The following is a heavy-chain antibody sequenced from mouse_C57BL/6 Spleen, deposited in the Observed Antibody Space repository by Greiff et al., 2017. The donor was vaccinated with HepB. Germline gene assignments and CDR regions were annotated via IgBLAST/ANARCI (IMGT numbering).Heavy chain of an antibody. D-gene: IGHD4-1*01. V-gene: IGHV1-82*01. CDR2: IYPGDGDT. CDR1: GYAFSSSW. J-gene: IGHJ2*01. CDR3: AREGANWVDY. Sequence: VKLMESGPELVKPGASVKISCKASGYAFSSSWMNWVKQRPGKGLEWIGRIYPGDGDTNYNGKFKGKATLTADKSSSTAYMQLSSLTSEDSAVYFCAREGANWVDYWGQGTTLTVSS.